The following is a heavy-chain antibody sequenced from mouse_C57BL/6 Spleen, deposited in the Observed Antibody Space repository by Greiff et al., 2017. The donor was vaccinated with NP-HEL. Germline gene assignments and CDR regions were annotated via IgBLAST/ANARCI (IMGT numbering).Heavy chain of an antibody. CDR3: ASEGGYDGDWYFDV. V-gene: IGHV1-39*01. CDR1: GYSFTDYN. J-gene: IGHJ1*03. Sequence: EVQLQQSGPELVKPGASVKISCKASGYSFTDYNMNWVKQSNGKSLEWIGVINPNYGTTSYNQKFKGKATLTVDQSSSTAYMQLNSLTSEDAAVYYCASEGGYDGDWYFDVWGTGTTVTVSS. D-gene: IGHD2-2*01. CDR2: INPNYGTT.